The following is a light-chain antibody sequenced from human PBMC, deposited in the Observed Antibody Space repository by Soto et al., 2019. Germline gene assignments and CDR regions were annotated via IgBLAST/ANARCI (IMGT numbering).Light chain of an antibody. Sequence: QSVLTQPPSVSAAPGQKVTISCSGSSSNIGNNYVSWYQQLPGTAPKLLIYDNNKRPSGIPDRFSGSKSGTSATLGITGLQTGGEADYYCGTWDSSLGYVFGTGTKVTVL. CDR3: GTWDSSLGYV. J-gene: IGLJ1*01. CDR2: DNN. CDR1: SSNIGNNY. V-gene: IGLV1-51*01.